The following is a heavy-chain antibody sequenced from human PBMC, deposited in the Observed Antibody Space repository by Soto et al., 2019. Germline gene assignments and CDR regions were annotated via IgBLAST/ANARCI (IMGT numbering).Heavy chain of an antibody. V-gene: IGHV3-23*01. Sequence: GGSLRLSCAASGFTFSSYAMSWVRQAPGKGLEWVSGISVSGANKYYADAVKGRFTISRDNSKNTLYLQMNNLRDAPYPQGRWLNLDLWGQGTLVTVSS. CDR2: ISVSGANK. J-gene: IGHJ5*02. CDR1: GFTFSSYA. CDR3: LNLDL. D-gene: IGHD3-10*01.